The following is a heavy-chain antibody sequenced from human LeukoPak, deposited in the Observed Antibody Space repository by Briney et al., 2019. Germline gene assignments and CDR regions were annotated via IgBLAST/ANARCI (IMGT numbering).Heavy chain of an antibody. J-gene: IGHJ6*02. D-gene: IGHD3-22*01. V-gene: IGHV1-69*04. CDR2: IIPILGIA. CDR1: GGTFSSYA. CDR3: ARVRRVYYDSSGYYSGYYGMDV. Sequence: GASVKVSCKASGGTFSSYAIRWVRQAPGQGLEWMGRIIPILGIANYAQKFQGRVTITADKSTSTAYMELSSLRSEDTAVYYCARVRRVYYDSSGYYSGYYGMDVWGQGTTVTVSS.